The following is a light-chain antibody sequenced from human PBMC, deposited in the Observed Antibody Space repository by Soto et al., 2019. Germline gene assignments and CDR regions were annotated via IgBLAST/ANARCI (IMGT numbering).Light chain of an antibody. Sequence: EIVLTQSPGTLSLSPGERATLSCRASQSISTSSFAWYRQKPGQAPRLLIYGALNRATGIPDRFSGGGSGTDFTLTITRLEPEDFAVYYCQYYGNSPLTFGQGTKVDIK. V-gene: IGKV3-20*01. CDR1: QSISTSS. CDR3: QYYGNSPLT. J-gene: IGKJ1*01. CDR2: GAL.